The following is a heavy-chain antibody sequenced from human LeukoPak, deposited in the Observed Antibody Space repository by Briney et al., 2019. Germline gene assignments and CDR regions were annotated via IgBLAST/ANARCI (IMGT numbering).Heavy chain of an antibody. Sequence: KSGGSLRLSCAVSGFTFSDTYMTWIRQAPGKGLESLSYISPSGTDISYADSVKGRFTISRDNSKNTLYLQMNSLRAEDTAIYYCAKEYTGTFSPFPSYFDNWGQGTLVTVSS. CDR3: AKEYTGTFSPFPSYFDN. D-gene: IGHD1-26*01. CDR1: GFTFSDTY. CDR2: ISPSGTDI. J-gene: IGHJ4*02. V-gene: IGHV3-11*01.